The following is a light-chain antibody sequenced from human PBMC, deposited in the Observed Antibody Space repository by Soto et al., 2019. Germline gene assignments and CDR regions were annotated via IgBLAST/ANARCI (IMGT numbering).Light chain of an antibody. Sequence: DIQRTQSPSTLSASVGDRVTITCRARQSLSSWLAWYQQKPGKAPKFLIYKTSDLESVVPSRFSGSGSGTEFTLTLSSLESDDCATYYCQYYNNYCWTFGQGTKVEFK. J-gene: IGKJ1*01. CDR2: KTS. V-gene: IGKV1-5*03. CDR1: QSLSSW. CDR3: QYYNNYCWT.